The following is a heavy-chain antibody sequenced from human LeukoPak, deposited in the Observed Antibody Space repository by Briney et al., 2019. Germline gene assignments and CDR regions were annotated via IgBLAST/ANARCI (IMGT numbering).Heavy chain of an antibody. D-gene: IGHD3-3*02. CDR1: GGSISSGDFY. Sequence: SQTLSFTCTVSGGSISSGDFYWSWIRQPPGKGLEWIGYIYYSGSTYYNPSLKSRVTISVDTSKNQFSLKLSSVTAADTAVYYCARVSGTYDAFDIWGQGTMVTVSS. J-gene: IGHJ3*02. CDR3: ARVSGTYDAFDI. CDR2: IYYSGST. V-gene: IGHV4-30-4*01.